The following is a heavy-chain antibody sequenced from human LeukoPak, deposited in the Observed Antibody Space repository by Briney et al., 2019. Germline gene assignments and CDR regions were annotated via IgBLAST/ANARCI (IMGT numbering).Heavy chain of an antibody. CDR3: AKLTPY. CDR1: GFTFSSSA. J-gene: IGHJ4*02. D-gene: IGHD3-9*01. V-gene: IGHV3-23*01. Sequence: GGSLRLSCAASGFTFSSSAMSWVRQAPGKGLEWVSSIIVSGDNTYYTDSVQGRFTISRDNFKNTLYLQMDSLRPEDTAIYYCAKLTPYWGLGTLVTVSS. CDR2: IIVSGDNT.